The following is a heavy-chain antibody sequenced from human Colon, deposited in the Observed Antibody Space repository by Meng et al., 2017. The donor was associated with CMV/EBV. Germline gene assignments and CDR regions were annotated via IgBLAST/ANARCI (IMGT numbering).Heavy chain of an antibody. CDR1: GFTFGSYW. V-gene: IGHV3-7*01. J-gene: IGHJ3*02. Sequence: GESLKISCSASGFTFGSYWMSWVRQAPGKGLEWVANIKQDGSEKYYVDSVKDRFSISRDNAKNSLYLQMDNLRAEDTAVYYCARVRGGLCTSSSCYNAFDIWGQGTVVTVSS. CDR3: ARVRGGLCTSSSCYNAFDI. CDR2: IKQDGSEK. D-gene: IGHD2-2*02.